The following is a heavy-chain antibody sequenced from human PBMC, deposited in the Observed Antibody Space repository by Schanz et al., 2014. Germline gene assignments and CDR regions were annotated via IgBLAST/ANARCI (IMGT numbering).Heavy chain of an antibody. CDR1: GFTFSSYG. Sequence: QVQLVESGGGVVQPGRSLRLSCAASGFTFSSYGMHWVRQVPGKGLEWVAVVCYDGSKKYYADSVKGRFTISRDNSKNTLYLQMSSLRGEDTAVYYCAKAPYADYGYFHHWGQGTLVTVSS. CDR2: VCYDGSKK. CDR3: AKAPYADYGYFHH. J-gene: IGHJ4*02. V-gene: IGHV3-33*06. D-gene: IGHD4-17*01.